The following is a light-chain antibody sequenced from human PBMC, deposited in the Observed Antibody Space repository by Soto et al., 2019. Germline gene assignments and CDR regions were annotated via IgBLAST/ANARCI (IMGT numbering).Light chain of an antibody. CDR1: PGIRDF. J-gene: IGKJ4*01. V-gene: IGKV1-9*01. Sequence: DIQLTQSPSFLSASVGDRVTITCRASPGIRDFLAWYQQKPGKAPKLLIYAASTLQTGVPTRFSGIASGTEFTLIISNLQPADFATYYCQQFNVYPLTFGGGTKVEIK. CDR3: QQFNVYPLT. CDR2: AAS.